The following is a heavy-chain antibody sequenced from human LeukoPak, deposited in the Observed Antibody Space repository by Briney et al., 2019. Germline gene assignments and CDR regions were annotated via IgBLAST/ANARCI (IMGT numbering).Heavy chain of an antibody. D-gene: IGHD6-13*01. CDR3: ARDQSSSWSYYYYMDA. Sequence: ASVKVSCKASGYTFTSYAMNWVRQAPGQGLEWMGWINTNTGNPTYAQGFTGRFVFSLDTSVSTAYLQISSLKAEDTAVYYCARDQSSSWSYYYYMDAWGKGTTVTVSS. V-gene: IGHV7-4-1*02. CDR2: INTNTGNP. J-gene: IGHJ6*03. CDR1: GYTFTSYA.